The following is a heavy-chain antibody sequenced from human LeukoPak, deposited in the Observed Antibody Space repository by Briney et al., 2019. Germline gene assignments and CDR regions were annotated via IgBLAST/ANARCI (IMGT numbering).Heavy chain of an antibody. CDR1: GGSISSYY. CDR2: IYYSGST. D-gene: IGHD2-2*01. Sequence: SETLPLTCTVSGGSISSYYWSWIRQPPGKGLEWIGYIYYSGSTNYNPSLKSRVTISVDTSKNQFSLKLSSVTAADTAVYYCAREGGVVPAADYYYYYGMDVWGQGTTVTVSS. V-gene: IGHV4-59*01. J-gene: IGHJ6*02. CDR3: AREGGVVPAADYYYYYGMDV.